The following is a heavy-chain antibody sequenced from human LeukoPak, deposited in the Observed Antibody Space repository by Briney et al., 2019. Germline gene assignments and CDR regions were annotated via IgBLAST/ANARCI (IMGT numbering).Heavy chain of an antibody. CDR1: GYTFTSYG. V-gene: IGHV1-18*01. J-gene: IGHJ5*02. CDR3: ARCRYFYDGSDYHEWFDP. CDR2: ISAYNGNR. D-gene: IGHD3-22*01. Sequence: ASVKVSCKASGYTFTSYGISWVRQAPGQGLEWMGWISAYNGNRKFAQMFQDRVTMTTDTSTSTVYMDLRSLRPDDTAVYYCARCRYFYDGSDYHEWFDPWGQGTLVTVSS.